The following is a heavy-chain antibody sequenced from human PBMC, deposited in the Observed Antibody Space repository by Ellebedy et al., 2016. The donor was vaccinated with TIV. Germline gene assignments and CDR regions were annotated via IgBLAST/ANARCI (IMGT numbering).Heavy chain of an antibody. CDR1: GGSISSSSYY. J-gene: IGHJ6*02. V-gene: IGHV4-31*03. D-gene: IGHD4-17*01. CDR3: ARDPTSIGDPYYYGMDV. Sequence: SETLSLXXTVSGGSISSSSYYWGWIRQPPGKGLEWIGYIYYSGSTYYNPSLKSRVTISVDTSKNQFSLKLSSVTAADTAVYYCARDPTSIGDPYYYGMDVWGQGTTVTVSS. CDR2: IYYSGST.